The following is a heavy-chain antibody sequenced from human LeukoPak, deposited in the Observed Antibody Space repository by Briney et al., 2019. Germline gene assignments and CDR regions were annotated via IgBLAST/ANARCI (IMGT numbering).Heavy chain of an antibody. V-gene: IGHV1-18*01. D-gene: IGHD3-22*01. J-gene: IGHJ5*02. CDR2: ISAYRGNK. Sequence: ASVKVSCKASGYIFTNYGIIWVRQAPGQGLEWPGWISAYRGNKKYAQKFQDRVTLTTETSTSTAYLELRSLRSDDTAMYYCVRDDFYETSGFSPWGQGTLVTVSS. CDR3: VRDDFYETSGFSP. CDR1: GYIFTNYG.